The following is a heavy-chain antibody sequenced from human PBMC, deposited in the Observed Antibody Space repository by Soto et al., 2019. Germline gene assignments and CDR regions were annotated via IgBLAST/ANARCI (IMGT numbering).Heavy chain of an antibody. V-gene: IGHV3-23*01. D-gene: IGHD3-10*01. J-gene: IGHJ6*02. CDR3: AKDLRGRDGSGSYYPLYYYYGMDV. Sequence: GSLRLSCAASGFTFSSYAMSRVRQAPGKGLEWVSAISGSGGSTYYADSVKGRFTISRDNSKNTLYLQMNSLRAEDTAVYYCAKDLRGRDGSGSYYPLYYYYGMDVWGQGTTVTVSS. CDR1: GFTFSSYA. CDR2: ISGSGGST.